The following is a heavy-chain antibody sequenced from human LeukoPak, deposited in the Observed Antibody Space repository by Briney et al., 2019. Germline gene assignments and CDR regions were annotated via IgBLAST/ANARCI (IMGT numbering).Heavy chain of an antibody. CDR2: INSDGSTT. CDR3: ARGGVYSYDPADY. J-gene: IGHJ4*02. Sequence: PGGSLRLSCAASGFTFSSYWMHWVRQAPGKGLVWVSRINSDGSTTTYADSVKGRFTISRDNAKNTLYLQMNSLRAEDTAVYYCARGGVYSYDPADYWGQGTLVTVSS. CDR1: GFTFSSYW. V-gene: IGHV3-74*01. D-gene: IGHD5-18*01.